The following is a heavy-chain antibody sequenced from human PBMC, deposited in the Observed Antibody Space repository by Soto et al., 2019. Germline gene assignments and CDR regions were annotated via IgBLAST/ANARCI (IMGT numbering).Heavy chain of an antibody. CDR1: GGTFSSYA. J-gene: IGHJ5*02. V-gene: IGHV1-69*01. Sequence: QVQLVQSGAEVKKPGSSVKVSCKASGGTFSSYAISWVRQAPGQGLEWMGGIIPIFGTANYAQKFQGRGKINGDETQSPAYMELSSLRSEDTAVYYCARVPKSGPMTPWGQGTLVTVSS. CDR3: ARVPKSGPMTP. CDR2: IIPIFGTA. D-gene: IGHD3-3*01.